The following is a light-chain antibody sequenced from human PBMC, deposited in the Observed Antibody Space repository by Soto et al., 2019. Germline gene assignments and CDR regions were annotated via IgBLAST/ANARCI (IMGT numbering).Light chain of an antibody. J-gene: IGKJ3*01. CDR3: QHYGSSPLCT. CDR2: DAS. V-gene: IGKV3-20*01. CDR1: QSVRGSY. Sequence: EIVLTQSPGTLSLSPGERATLSCRASQSVRGSYLAWYQQKPGQAPRLLISDASDRATGTPDRFSGSGSGTDFTLTISRLEPEDFAVYYCQHYGSSPLCTFGPGTKVDIK.